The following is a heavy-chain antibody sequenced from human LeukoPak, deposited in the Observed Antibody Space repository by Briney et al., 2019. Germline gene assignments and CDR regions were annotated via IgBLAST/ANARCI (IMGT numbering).Heavy chain of an antibody. V-gene: IGHV3-48*03. J-gene: IGHJ4*02. CDR1: GFTLCSYE. CDR3: GREIALAGPAYDY. CDR2: ICSSGGTI. D-gene: IGHD6-19*01. Sequence: GGSLRLSCAASGFTLCSYEMNWVRQAPGKGLEWLSCICSSGGTIYPADSVKGRFTISRENPKNLHYLQITSFRAKTTAIYYLGREIALAGPAYDYWGQGTLVTVSS.